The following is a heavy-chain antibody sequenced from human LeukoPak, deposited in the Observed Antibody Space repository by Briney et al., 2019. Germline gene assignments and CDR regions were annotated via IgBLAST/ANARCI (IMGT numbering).Heavy chain of an antibody. Sequence: GGSLRLSCTASGFTFSTYAMGWTRQAPGKGLEWVSGIGSNGVNTYYADSAKGRFTISRDNSENTVYLQMNSLRAEDTAVYYCAKEGAYYYYYMDVWGKGTTVTVSS. CDR1: GFTFSTYA. CDR2: IGSNGVNT. CDR3: AKEGAYYYYYMDV. V-gene: IGHV3-23*01. J-gene: IGHJ6*03.